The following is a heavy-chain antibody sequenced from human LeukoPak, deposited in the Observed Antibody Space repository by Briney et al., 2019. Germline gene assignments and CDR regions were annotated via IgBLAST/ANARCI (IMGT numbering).Heavy chain of an antibody. CDR1: GFTFSNYA. CDR3: AKWGFSDRSGANFHS. CDR2: VTASARRT. D-gene: IGHD3-22*01. V-gene: IGHV3-23*01. Sequence: GGSLRLSCEASGFTFSNYAMSWARQAPGKGLEWVSTVTASARRTYYADSVQGRFTISRDNSNNTLFLQVNSLRADDTAVYHCAKWGFSDRSGANFHSWGQGTLVTVSS. J-gene: IGHJ4*02.